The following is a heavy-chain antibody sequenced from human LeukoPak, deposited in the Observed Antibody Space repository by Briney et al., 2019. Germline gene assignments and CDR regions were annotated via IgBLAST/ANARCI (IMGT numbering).Heavy chain of an antibody. J-gene: IGHJ6*02. CDR3: ARDYDILTGYAYYYYGMDV. Sequence: PGGSLRLSCAASGFTFSMYSMNWVRQAPGKGLEWVSNIRSSSRTINYADSVKGRFTISRDNAKNSLCLQMNSLRDEDTAVYYCARDYDILTGYAYYYYGMDVWGQGTTVTVSS. CDR1: GFTFSMYS. V-gene: IGHV3-48*02. CDR2: IRSSSRTI. D-gene: IGHD3-9*01.